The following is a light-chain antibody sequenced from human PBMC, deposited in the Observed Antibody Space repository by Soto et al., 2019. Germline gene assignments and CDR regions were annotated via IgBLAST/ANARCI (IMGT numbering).Light chain of an antibody. CDR2: DAS. V-gene: IGKV3-11*01. CDR3: QQRVNWPVT. CDR1: QSVSSY. Sequence: EIVLTQSPATLSLSPGERATLSCRASQSVSSYLAWYQQKPGQAPRLLIYDASNRATGIPARFSGSGSGTDFTLTNSSREPEDFAVYYCQQRVNWPVTFGGGTKVEIK. J-gene: IGKJ4*01.